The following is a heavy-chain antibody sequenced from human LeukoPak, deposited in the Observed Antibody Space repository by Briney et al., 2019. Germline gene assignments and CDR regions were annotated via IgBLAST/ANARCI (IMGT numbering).Heavy chain of an antibody. J-gene: IGHJ4*02. CDR3: ARGVTTVVTPAPYYFDY. CDR2: IYYSGST. CDR1: GFTFSSHS. V-gene: IGHV4-31*02. Sequence: LRHSCAASGFTFSSHSMDWIRQHPGKGLEWIGYIYYSGSTYYNPSLKSRVTISVDTSKNQFSLKLSSVTAADTAVYYCARGVTTVVTPAPYYFDYWGQGTLVTVSS. D-gene: IGHD4-23*01.